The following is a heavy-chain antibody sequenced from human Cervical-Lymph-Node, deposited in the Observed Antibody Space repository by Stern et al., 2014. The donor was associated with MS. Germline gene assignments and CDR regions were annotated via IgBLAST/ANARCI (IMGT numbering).Heavy chain of an antibody. V-gene: IGHV1-2*02. Sequence: VQLVQSGTEVKRPGASVKVSCKASGYTLSGYYLNWVRQAPGQGLEWMGWINPNSGVTNYAQKFQGRVTMTRDTSINTAYMELSSLRSDDTAVYYCAKDGDFWTWGQGTLVTVSS. CDR1: GYTLSGYY. CDR2: INPNSGVT. CDR3: AKDGDFWT. D-gene: IGHD3-3*01. J-gene: IGHJ5*02.